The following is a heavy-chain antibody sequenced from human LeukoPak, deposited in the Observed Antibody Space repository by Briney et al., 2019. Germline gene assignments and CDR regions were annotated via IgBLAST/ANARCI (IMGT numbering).Heavy chain of an antibody. CDR2: INPNSGGT. CDR3: ARELEDIVVVVAASEYYFDY. CDR1: GYTFTSYA. D-gene: IGHD2-15*01. J-gene: IGHJ4*02. V-gene: IGHV1-2*02. Sequence: ASVKVSCKASGYTFTSYAMNWVRQAPGQGLEWMGWINPNSGGTNYAQKFQGRVTMTRDTSISTAYMELSRLRSDDTAVYYCARELEDIVVVVAASEYYFDYWGQGTLVTVSS.